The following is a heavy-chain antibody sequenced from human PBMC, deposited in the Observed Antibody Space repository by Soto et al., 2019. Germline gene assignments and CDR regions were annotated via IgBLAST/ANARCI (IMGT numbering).Heavy chain of an antibody. J-gene: IGHJ6*02. V-gene: IGHV5-10-1*01. D-gene: IGHD5-18*01. Sequence: PGESLKISCQGSGYSFTSYWISWVRQMPGKGLEWMGRIDPSDSYTNYSPSFQGHVTISADKSISTAYLQWSSLKASDTAMYYCAREDTAMTAPTHYYYYYGMDVWGQGTTVTVSS. CDR3: AREDTAMTAPTHYYYYYGMDV. CDR1: GYSFTSYW. CDR2: IDPSDSYT.